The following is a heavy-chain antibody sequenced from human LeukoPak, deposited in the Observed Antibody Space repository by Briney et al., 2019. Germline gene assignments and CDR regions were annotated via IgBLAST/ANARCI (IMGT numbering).Heavy chain of an antibody. J-gene: IGHJ4*02. CDR2: IYHSGST. CDR1: GGSISSGGYS. Sequence: SETLSLTCAVSGGSISSGGYSWSWIRQPPGKGLEWIGYIYHSGSTYYNPSLKSRVTISVDTSKNQFSLKLSSVTAADTAVYYCARARYCTNGVCCHYDYWGQGTLVTVSS. V-gene: IGHV4-30-2*01. D-gene: IGHD2-8*01. CDR3: ARARYCTNGVCCHYDY.